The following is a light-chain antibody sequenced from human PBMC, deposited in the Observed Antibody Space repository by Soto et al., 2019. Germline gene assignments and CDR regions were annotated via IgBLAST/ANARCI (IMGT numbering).Light chain of an antibody. Sequence: QSALTQPASVSGSPGQSITISCTGTSSDVGGYNYVSWYQQHPGKAPKLMIYEVSNRPSGVSNRFSGSKSGNTASLTISGRQAEDEAAYYCSSSTRSSIDYVFGTGTKLTVL. CDR1: SSDVGGYNY. V-gene: IGLV2-14*01. CDR2: EVS. CDR3: SSSTRSSIDYV. J-gene: IGLJ1*01.